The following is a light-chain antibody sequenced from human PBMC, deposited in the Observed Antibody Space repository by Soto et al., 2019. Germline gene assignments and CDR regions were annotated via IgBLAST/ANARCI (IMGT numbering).Light chain of an antibody. CDR1: QTVSSTY. J-gene: IGKJ2*01. CDR3: HQYGGSPPYT. CDR2: GAS. Sequence: EIVLTQSPGTLSLSPGERATLSCRASQTVSSTYLAWYQHKPGQAPSLLIYGASSRATGIPDRFSGSGSGTDFTLTISRLEPEDFAVYYCHQYGGSPPYTFGQGTKREIK. V-gene: IGKV3-20*01.